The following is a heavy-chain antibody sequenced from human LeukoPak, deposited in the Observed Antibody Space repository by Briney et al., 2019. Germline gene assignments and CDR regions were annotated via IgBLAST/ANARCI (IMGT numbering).Heavy chain of an antibody. CDR2: INWNGGST. CDR1: GFTFSNYG. D-gene: IGHD6-13*01. Sequence: GGFLRLSCAASGFTFSNYGMSWVRQAPGKGLEWVSGINWNGGSTGYADSVKGRFTISRDNAKNSLYLQMNSLRAEDTALYYCARDSSSWYVSEHWGQGTLVTVSS. CDR3: ARDSSSWYVSEH. J-gene: IGHJ1*01. V-gene: IGHV3-20*04.